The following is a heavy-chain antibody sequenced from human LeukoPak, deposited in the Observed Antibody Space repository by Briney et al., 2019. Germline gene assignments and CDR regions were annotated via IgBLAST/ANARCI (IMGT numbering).Heavy chain of an antibody. J-gene: IGHJ5*02. CDR2: ISGSGGI. V-gene: IGHV4-4*07. CDR3: ARDSGTTGEVKFDP. CDR1: GVPITTYY. D-gene: IGHD3-10*01. Sequence: KPWETLSLTCTVSGVPITTYYLSWVRQSAGMGLEWVGRISGSGGITYNPSLKSRVILSLDTSNNHFSLKLISVTAADTAVYYCARDSGTTGEVKFDPWGQGMLVTVSS.